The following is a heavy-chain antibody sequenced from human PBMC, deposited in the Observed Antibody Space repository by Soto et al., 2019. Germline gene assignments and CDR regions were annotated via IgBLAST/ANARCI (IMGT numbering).Heavy chain of an antibody. Sequence: QVQLQESGPGLVKPSQTLSLTCTVSGGSISSGGYYWSWIRQHPGKGLEWIGYIYYSGSTYYNPSLKSRVTISVDTSKNQFSLKLSSVTAADTAVYYCARDRPALGPRAYYYDRSGYLDYWGQGTLVTVSS. J-gene: IGHJ4*02. CDR1: GGSISSGGYY. D-gene: IGHD3-22*01. CDR3: ARDRPALGPRAYYYDRSGYLDY. CDR2: IYYSGST. V-gene: IGHV4-31*03.